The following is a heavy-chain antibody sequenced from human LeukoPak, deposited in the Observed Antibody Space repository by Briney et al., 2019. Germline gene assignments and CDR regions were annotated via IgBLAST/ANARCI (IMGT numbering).Heavy chain of an antibody. CDR3: ARGLAHIVVVPAARSLSWFDP. Sequence: SETLSLTCAVYGGSFSGYYWSWIRQPPGKGLEWIGEINHSGSTNYNPSLKSRVTISVDTSKNQFSLKLSSVTAADTAVYYCARGLAHIVVVPAARSLSWFDPWGQGTLVTVSS. D-gene: IGHD2-2*01. V-gene: IGHV4-34*01. J-gene: IGHJ5*02. CDR2: INHSGST. CDR1: GGSFSGYY.